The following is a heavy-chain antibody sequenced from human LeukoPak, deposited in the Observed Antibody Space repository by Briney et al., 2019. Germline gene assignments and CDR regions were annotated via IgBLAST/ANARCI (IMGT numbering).Heavy chain of an antibody. CDR3: ARGGRLNPAIGVD. D-gene: IGHD6-19*01. CDR1: GDSITSSNYY. Sequence: SETLSLTCTVSGDSITSSNYYRGWFRQSPGKGPEWIGSIYSSGSTYYSPSLKSRVTISVATSKNQFSLTVSSVTAADTAMYYCARGGRLNPAIGVDWGQGTLVTVSS. CDR2: IYSSGST. J-gene: IGHJ4*02. V-gene: IGHV4-39*07.